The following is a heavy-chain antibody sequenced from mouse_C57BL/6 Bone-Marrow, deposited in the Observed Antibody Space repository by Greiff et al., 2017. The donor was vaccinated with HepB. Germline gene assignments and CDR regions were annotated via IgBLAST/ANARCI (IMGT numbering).Heavy chain of an antibody. CDR2: IYPGSGST. V-gene: IGHV1-55*01. J-gene: IGHJ2*01. D-gene: IGHD3-3*01. CDR3: ARTRDGDDY. CDR1: GYTFTSYW. Sequence: VQLQQPGAELVKPGASVKMSCTASGYTFTSYWITWVKQRPGQGLEWIGDIYPGSGSTNYNEKFKSKATLSVDTSSSTAYMQLSSLTSEDSAVYYCARTRDGDDYWGQGTTLTVSS.